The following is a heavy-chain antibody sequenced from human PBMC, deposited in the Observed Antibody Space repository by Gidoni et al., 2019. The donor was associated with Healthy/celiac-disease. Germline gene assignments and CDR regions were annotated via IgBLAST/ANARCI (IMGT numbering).Heavy chain of an antibody. CDR2: ISWNSGSI. V-gene: IGHV3-9*01. CDR3: AKDMWGVVIAISGEGTGAFDI. J-gene: IGHJ3*02. Sequence: EVQLVESGGGLVQPGRSLRLSCAASGFTFDDYAMHWVRQAPGKGLEWVSGISWNSGSIGYADSVKGRFTISRDNAKNSLYLQMNSLRAEDTALYYCAKDMWGVVIAISGEGTGAFDIWGQGTMVTVSS. CDR1: GFTFDDYA. D-gene: IGHD2-21*01.